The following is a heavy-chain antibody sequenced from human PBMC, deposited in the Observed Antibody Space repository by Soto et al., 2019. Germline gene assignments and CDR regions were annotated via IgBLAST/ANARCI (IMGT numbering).Heavy chain of an antibody. CDR1: GFTFSSYG. CDR2: ISYDGSNK. D-gene: IGHD6-19*01. J-gene: IGHJ4*02. Sequence: QVQLVESGGGVVQPGRSLRLSCAASGFTFSSYGMHWVRQAPGKGLEWVAVISYDGSNKYYADSVKGRFTISRDNSKNTLYLQMNSLRAEDTAVYCCAKRRVGGSWLVVDYWGQGTLVTVSS. V-gene: IGHV3-30*18. CDR3: AKRRVGGSWLVVDY.